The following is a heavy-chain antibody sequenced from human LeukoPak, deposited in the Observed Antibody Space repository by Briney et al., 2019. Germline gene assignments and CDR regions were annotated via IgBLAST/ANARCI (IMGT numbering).Heavy chain of an antibody. CDR1: GFTFGDYA. CDR3: ARGGGELWGFFDY. J-gene: IGHJ4*02. V-gene: IGHV4-34*01. Sequence: GSLRLSCTASGFTFGDYAMSWIRQPPGKGLEWIGEINHSGSTNYNPSLKSRVTISVDTSKNQFSLKLSSVTAADTAVYYCARGGGELWGFFDYWGQGTLVTVSS. CDR2: INHSGST. D-gene: IGHD5-18*01.